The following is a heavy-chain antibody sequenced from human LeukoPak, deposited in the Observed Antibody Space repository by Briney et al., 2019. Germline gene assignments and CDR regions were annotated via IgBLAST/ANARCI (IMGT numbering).Heavy chain of an antibody. V-gene: IGHV4-4*02. CDR2: VYHSGST. Sequence: SGTLSLTCAVSGGSISSSNWWSWVRQPPGKGLEWIGEVYHSGSTNYNPSLKSRVTISVDTSKNQFSLKLSSVTAADTAVYYWARGQGGYGLDYWGQGTLVTVSS. CDR3: ARGQGGYGLDY. J-gene: IGHJ4*02. CDR1: GGSISSSNW. D-gene: IGHD5-12*01.